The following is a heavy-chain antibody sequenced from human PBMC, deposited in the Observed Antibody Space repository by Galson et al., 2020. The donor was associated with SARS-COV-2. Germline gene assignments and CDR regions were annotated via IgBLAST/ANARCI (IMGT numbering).Heavy chain of an antibody. J-gene: IGHJ4*02. CDR1: GFTFSAYG. Sequence: GGSLRLSCAASGFTFSAYGMHWVRQAPGKGLEWVALLSNDGSKKFYVDSVKGRFTISRDNSKNTVYLEMNSLRVEDTAVYYCANGLCGGNCYLLDYWGRGTLVTVSS. CDR2: LSNDGSKK. V-gene: IGHV3-30*18. CDR3: ANGLCGGNCYLLDY. D-gene: IGHD2-21*02.